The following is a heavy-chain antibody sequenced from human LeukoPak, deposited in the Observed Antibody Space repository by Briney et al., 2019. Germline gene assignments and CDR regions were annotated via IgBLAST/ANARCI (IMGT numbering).Heavy chain of an antibody. J-gene: IGHJ4*02. Sequence: GGSLRLSCAASGFTFSSYSMNWVRQAPGKGLEWVSSISSSSSYIYYADSVKGRFTISRDNAKNSLYLQMNSLRAEDTAVYYCARDPTDYDYVWGSYQDWGQGTLVTASS. CDR2: ISSSSSYI. CDR3: ARDPTDYDYVWGSYQD. CDR1: GFTFSSYS. D-gene: IGHD3-16*02. V-gene: IGHV3-21*01.